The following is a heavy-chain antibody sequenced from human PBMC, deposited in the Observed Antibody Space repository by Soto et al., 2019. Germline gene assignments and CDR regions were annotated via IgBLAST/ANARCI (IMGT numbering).Heavy chain of an antibody. CDR1: GFSFSGYW. Sequence: GGSLRLSCAAAGFSFSGYWINWVRQAPGKGLEWVANMNPDGSAQYYVDSVKGRFTISRDNAKNSASLQMNSLRAEDAAVYYCLSGRGYWGQGTLVTVSS. J-gene: IGHJ4*02. CDR3: LSGRGY. V-gene: IGHV3-7*01. CDR2: MNPDGSAQ.